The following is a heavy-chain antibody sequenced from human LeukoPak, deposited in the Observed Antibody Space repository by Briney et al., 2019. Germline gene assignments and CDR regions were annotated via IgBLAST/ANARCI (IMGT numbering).Heavy chain of an antibody. D-gene: IGHD3-10*01. CDR1: VYTFTSYD. CDR3: ARSITMARGVIDY. V-gene: IGHV1-2*02. Sequence: ASVNVSFKASVYTFTSYDINWVRQATGQGREWMGWINPNSGGTNYVQKFQGRVTMTRDTSISTAYMELSRLRSDDTAVYYCARSITMARGVIDYWGQGTLVTVSS. J-gene: IGHJ4*02. CDR2: INPNSGGT.